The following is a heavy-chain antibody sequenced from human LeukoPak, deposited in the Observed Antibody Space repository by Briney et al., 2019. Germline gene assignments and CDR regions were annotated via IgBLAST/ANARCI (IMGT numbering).Heavy chain of an antibody. D-gene: IGHD6-19*01. CDR2: ISSSSSYI. V-gene: IGHV3-21*01. CDR1: GFTFSSYS. Sequence: GGSLRLSCAASGFTFSSYSMNWVRQAPGKGLEWVSSISSSSSYIYYADSVKGRFTISRDNAKNSLYMQMNSLTAEDTAVYYCERAPSFAVAGPPGGQGTLVPVPS. J-gene: IGHJ4*02. CDR3: ERAPSFAVAGPP.